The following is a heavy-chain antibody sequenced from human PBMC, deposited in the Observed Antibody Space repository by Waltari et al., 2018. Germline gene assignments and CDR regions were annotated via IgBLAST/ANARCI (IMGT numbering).Heavy chain of an antibody. CDR3: VSGLRESSSGWLSGNY. J-gene: IGHJ4*02. CDR1: GGSFSGYS. V-gene: IGHV4-34*01. D-gene: IGHD6-19*01. CDR2: LSHSGSA. Sequence: QVQLQQGGAGLLKPSETLSLTCTVYGGSFSGYSWSWIRQPPGEGLEGIGELSHSGSANYNPSLKSRVTISLDTSKNQFYMNLSSVTAADTAVYYCVSGLRESSSGWLSGNYWGQGTLVTVSS.